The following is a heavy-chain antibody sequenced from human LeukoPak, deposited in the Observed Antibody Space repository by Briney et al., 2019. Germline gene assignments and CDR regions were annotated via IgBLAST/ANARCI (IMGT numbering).Heavy chain of an antibody. CDR1: GFTFSSYG. Sequence: PGRSLRLSCAASGFTFSSYGMHWVRQAPGKGLEWVAAISYDGSNKYYADSMKGRFTISRDNSKNTLYLQMNSLRAEDTAVYYCAKQADYYDSSGRDDYFDYWGQGTLVTVSS. CDR2: ISYDGSNK. V-gene: IGHV3-30*18. CDR3: AKQADYYDSSGRDDYFDY. D-gene: IGHD3-22*01. J-gene: IGHJ4*02.